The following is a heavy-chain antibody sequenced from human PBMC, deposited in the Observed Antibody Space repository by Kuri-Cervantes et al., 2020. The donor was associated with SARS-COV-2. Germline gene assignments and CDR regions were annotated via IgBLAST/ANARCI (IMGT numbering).Heavy chain of an antibody. CDR2: IYTSGST. D-gene: IGHD2-21*01. J-gene: IGHJ4*02. V-gene: IGHV4-4*07. CDR1: GGSFSGYY. Sequence: SETLSLTCAVYGGSFSGYYWSWIRQPAGKGLEWIGRIYTSGSTNYNPSLKSRVTMSVDTSKNQFSLKLSSVTAADTAVYYCARDMGGEAYCGGDCYFDYWGQGTLVTVSS. CDR3: ARDMGGEAYCGGDCYFDY.